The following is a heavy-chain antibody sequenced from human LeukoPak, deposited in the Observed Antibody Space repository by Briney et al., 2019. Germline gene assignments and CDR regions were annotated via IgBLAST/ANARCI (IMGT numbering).Heavy chain of an antibody. D-gene: IGHD6-19*01. Sequence: GGSLRLSCAASGFTFSSYWMHWVRQAPWKGLVWVSRIYSDGTSTSYADSVKGRFTISRDNAKNTLYLQMNSLRAEDTAVYYCARVGTSDWYVGYYSDYWGQGTLVTVSS. CDR1: GFTFSSYW. J-gene: IGHJ4*02. CDR2: IYSDGTST. CDR3: ARVGTSDWYVGYYSDY. V-gene: IGHV3-74*01.